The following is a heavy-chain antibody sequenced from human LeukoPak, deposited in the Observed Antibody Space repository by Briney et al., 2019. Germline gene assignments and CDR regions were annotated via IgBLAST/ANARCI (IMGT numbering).Heavy chain of an antibody. D-gene: IGHD6-13*01. CDR1: GGSISNYW. CDR2: VFDSGST. J-gene: IGHJ4*02. V-gene: IGHV4-59*01. Sequence: SETLSLTCTVSGGSISNYWWSWLRQPPGKGLEWIGYVFDSGSTNYNPSLKSRVTISVDTSKKQFSLKVSSVTAADTAVYYCARGYSSSWNYLDYWGQGTLVTVSS. CDR3: ARGYSSSWNYLDY.